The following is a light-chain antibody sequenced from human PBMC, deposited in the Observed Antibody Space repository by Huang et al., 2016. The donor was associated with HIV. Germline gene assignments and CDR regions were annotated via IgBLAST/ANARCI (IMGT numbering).Light chain of an antibody. V-gene: IGKV1-33*01. J-gene: IGKJ1*01. CDR1: QDIDKF. CDR2: DAS. Sequence: DIQMTQSPSSLSASVGDRVTITCQASQDIDKFLNWYPQKPGQAPKLRVYDASTLQTVVPSRFSGSGSGTDFNFTSSSLQPEDIATYYCQQYDSLPPWTFGQGTKVEI. CDR3: QQYDSLPPWT.